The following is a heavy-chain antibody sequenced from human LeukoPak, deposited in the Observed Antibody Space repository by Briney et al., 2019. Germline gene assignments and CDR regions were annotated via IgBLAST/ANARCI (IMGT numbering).Heavy chain of an antibody. CDR2: IYYSGST. D-gene: IGHD6-13*01. CDR3: AMAYSSSWYYFDC. V-gene: IGHV4-59*01. CDR1: GGSIRGYF. Sequence: PSETLSLTCTVSGGSIRGYFWTWIRQPPGKGLEWIGYIYYSGSTNYNPSLKSRVTIAVDTSKNQISLRLNSVTAADTAVYYCAMAYSSSWYYFDCWGQGTLVTVSS. J-gene: IGHJ4*02.